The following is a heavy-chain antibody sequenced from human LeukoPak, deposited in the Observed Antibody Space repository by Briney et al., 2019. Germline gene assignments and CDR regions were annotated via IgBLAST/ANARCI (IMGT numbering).Heavy chain of an antibody. D-gene: IGHD3-10*01. J-gene: IGHJ3*02. V-gene: IGHV3-30-3*01. Sequence: PGRSLRLSCAASGFTFSSYAMHWVRQAPGKGLEWVAVISYDGSNKYYADSVKGRFTISRDNSKNTLYLQMNSLRAEDTAVYYCARVSVSDAFDIWGQGTMVTVSS. CDR1: GFTFSSYA. CDR2: ISYDGSNK. CDR3: ARVSVSDAFDI.